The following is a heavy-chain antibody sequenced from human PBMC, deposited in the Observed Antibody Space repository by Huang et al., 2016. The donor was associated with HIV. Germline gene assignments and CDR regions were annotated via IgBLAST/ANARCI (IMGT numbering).Heavy chain of an antibody. V-gene: IGHV4-59*02. CDR2: IYSSGTT. CDR3: ARGFDILVDRFDF. CDR1: GDSVSNHY. Sequence: QVQLQESGPGLVQPSETLSLACSVSGDSVSNHYWNWIRQPPGKGLEWIGRIYSSGTTIYNPSLKNRVSFSLDTSKNQVALNVTSVTAADTAVYYCARGFDILVDRFDFWGQGTLVTVSS. D-gene: IGHD3-9*01. J-gene: IGHJ4*02.